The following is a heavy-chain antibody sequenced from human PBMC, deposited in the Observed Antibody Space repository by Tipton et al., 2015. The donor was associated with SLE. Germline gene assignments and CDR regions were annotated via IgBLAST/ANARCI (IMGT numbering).Heavy chain of an antibody. Sequence: LRLSCTVSGGSISSHYWSWIRQPPGKGLEWIGYIYYSGSTNYNPSLKSRVTISVDTSKNQFSLKLSSVTAADTAVYYCARRGYDWGQGTLVTVSS. J-gene: IGHJ4*02. D-gene: IGHD5-18*01. V-gene: IGHV4-59*08. CDR1: GGSISSHY. CDR2: IYYSGST. CDR3: ARRGYD.